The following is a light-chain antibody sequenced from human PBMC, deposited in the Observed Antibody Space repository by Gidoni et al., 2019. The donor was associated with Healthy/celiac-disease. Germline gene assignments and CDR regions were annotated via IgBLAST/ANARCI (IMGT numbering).Light chain of an antibody. CDR2: GAS. CDR3: QQYNNWRT. Sequence: EIVMPQSPATLSVSPGERATLSCRASQSVSSNLAWYQQKPGQAPRLLIYGASTRATGIPARFSGSGSGKEFTLTISSLQSEDFAVYYCQQYNNWRTFGQGTKLEIK. V-gene: IGKV3-15*01. J-gene: IGKJ1*01. CDR1: QSVSSN.